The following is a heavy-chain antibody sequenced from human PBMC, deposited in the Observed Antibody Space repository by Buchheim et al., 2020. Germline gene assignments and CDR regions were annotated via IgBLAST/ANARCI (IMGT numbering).Heavy chain of an antibody. J-gene: IGHJ6*02. V-gene: IGHV4-34*01. CDR2: INHSGST. CDR3: ARGSRLGYCSGGSCYSYYYYGMDV. D-gene: IGHD2-15*01. CDR1: GGSFSGYY. Sequence: QVQLQQWGAGLLKPSETLSLTCAVYGGSFSGYYWSWIRQPPGKGLEWFGEINHSGSTNYNPSLKSRVTISVDTSKNQFYLKLSSVTAADTAVYYCARGSRLGYCSGGSCYSYYYYGMDVWGQGTT.